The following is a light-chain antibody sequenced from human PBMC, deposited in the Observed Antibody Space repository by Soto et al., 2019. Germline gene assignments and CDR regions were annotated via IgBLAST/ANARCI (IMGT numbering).Light chain of an antibody. CDR1: RSISSY. CDR2: AAS. Sequence: DLQLTQSPSSLSASVGDRFTITCRASRSISSYLNWYQQKPGKAPKLLIYAASSLQSWVPSRFSFRASGTDFTLSISRLQPQDFATYHCQQSYSTPLSFGGGTRLEIK. J-gene: IGKJ5*01. CDR3: QQSYSTPLS. V-gene: IGKV1-39*01.